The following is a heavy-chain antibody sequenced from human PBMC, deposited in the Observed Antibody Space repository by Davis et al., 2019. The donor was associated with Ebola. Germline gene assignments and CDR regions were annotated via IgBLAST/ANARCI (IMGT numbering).Heavy chain of an antibody. D-gene: IGHD2-8*01. V-gene: IGHV3-48*04. CDR2: ISSSSSTI. Sequence: PGGSLRLSCAASGFTFSSYSMNWVRHAPGTGLEWVSYISSSSSTIYYADSVKGRFTISRDNAKNSLYLQMNSLRAEDTAVYYCARDLPDVSMVYATYYFDYWGQGTLVTVSS. J-gene: IGHJ4*02. CDR1: GFTFSSYS. CDR3: ARDLPDVSMVYATYYFDY.